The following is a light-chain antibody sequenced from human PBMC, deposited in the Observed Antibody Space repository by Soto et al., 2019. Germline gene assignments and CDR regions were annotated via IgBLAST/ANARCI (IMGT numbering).Light chain of an antibody. Sequence: VLTQSPGTLSLSTGESATLSCRASQSVSSNLACHQQKPGQAPRILMYDASTRATGISARFSGSGSGTEFTLTISSLQSEDFAVYYCQQYHNWPITFGQGTLLEIK. CDR2: DAS. CDR1: QSVSSN. V-gene: IGKV3-15*01. CDR3: QQYHNWPIT. J-gene: IGKJ5*01.